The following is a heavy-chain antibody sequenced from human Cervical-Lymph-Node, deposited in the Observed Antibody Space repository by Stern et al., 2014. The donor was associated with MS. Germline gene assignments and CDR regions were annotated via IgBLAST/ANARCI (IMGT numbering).Heavy chain of an antibody. CDR2: IIVFFGTT. Sequence: HVQLVQSGAGVKKPGSSGKVPCTASGSILTPYALHRVRQAPGQGLEWMGEIIVFFGTTNYAQNFQGRITITADESTNTAYMELSSLRSDDTAVYYCARGLDDRSGYYPDWGQGTLVTVSS. J-gene: IGHJ4*02. V-gene: IGHV1-69*01. CDR3: ARGLDDRSGYYPD. CDR1: GSILTPYA. D-gene: IGHD3-22*01.